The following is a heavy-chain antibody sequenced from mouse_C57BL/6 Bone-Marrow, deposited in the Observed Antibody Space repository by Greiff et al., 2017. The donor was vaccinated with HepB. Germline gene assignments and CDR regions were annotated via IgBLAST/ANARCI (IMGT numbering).Heavy chain of an antibody. Sequence: VQLKASGGGLVQPGGSLKLSCAASGFTFSDYGMAWVRQAPRKGPEWVAFLSNLAYSIYYADTVTGRFTISRENAKNTLYLEMSSLRAEDTAMYYCARDYGSSYWYFDVWGTGTTVTVAS. CDR1: GFTFSDYG. CDR3: ARDYGSSYWYFDV. D-gene: IGHD1-1*01. J-gene: IGHJ1*03. V-gene: IGHV5-15*01. CDR2: LSNLAYSI.